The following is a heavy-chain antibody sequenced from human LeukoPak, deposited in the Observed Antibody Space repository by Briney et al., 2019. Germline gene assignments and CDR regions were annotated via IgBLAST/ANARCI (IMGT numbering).Heavy chain of an antibody. CDR3: ARLAGKRYYFDY. V-gene: IGHV4-59*08. Sequence: PSETLSLTCTVSGGSISSYYWSWIRQPPGKGLEWIGYIYYSGSTNYNPSLKSRVTISVDTSKNQFSLKLSSVTAADTAVYYCARLAGKRYYFDYWGQGTLVTVSS. J-gene: IGHJ4*02. CDR2: IYYSGST. D-gene: IGHD6-19*01. CDR1: GGSISSYY.